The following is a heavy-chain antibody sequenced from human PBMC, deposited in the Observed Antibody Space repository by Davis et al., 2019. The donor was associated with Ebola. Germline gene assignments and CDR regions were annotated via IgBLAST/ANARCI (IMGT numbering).Heavy chain of an antibody. CDR2: ITPSGGST. Sequence: ASVKVSCKASGYTFTSYYMHGVRQAPGQGLEWMELITPSGGSTSYAQKFQGRVTMTRDTSTSTVYMELSSLRSDDTAVYYCATAMGMVQEANWFDPWGQGTLVTVSS. V-gene: IGHV1-46*01. CDR1: GYTFTSYY. CDR3: ATAMGMVQEANWFDP. D-gene: IGHD3-10*01. J-gene: IGHJ5*02.